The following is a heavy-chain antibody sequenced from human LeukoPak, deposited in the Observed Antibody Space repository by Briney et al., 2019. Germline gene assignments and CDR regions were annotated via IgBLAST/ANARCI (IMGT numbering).Heavy chain of an antibody. CDR3: ARGSYGFFDY. D-gene: IGHD5-18*01. Sequence: GGSLRLSCAASGFTFSSYSMNWVRQAPGKGLEWVSSISSSSSYIYYAGSVKGRFTISRDNAKNSLYLQMNSLRAEDTAVYYCARGSYGFFDYWGQGTLVTVSS. CDR2: ISSSSSYI. V-gene: IGHV3-21*01. J-gene: IGHJ4*02. CDR1: GFTFSSYS.